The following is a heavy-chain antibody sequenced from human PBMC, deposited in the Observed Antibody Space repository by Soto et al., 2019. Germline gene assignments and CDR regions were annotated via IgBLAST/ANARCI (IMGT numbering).Heavy chain of an antibody. D-gene: IGHD2-2*01. CDR3: ARDGESSSSSDFDV. V-gene: IGHV3-48*02. CDR1: GFTFGYYN. J-gene: IGHJ4*02. Sequence: DVQLVESGGGLVQPGGSLRLSCAASGFTFGYYNMHWVRQAPGKGLEWVAFVRSNGDDTYYADSVKGRFTISRDNAKDSLYLQMNSLREEDTAVYYCARDGESSSSSDFDVWGQGALVTVSS. CDR2: VRSNGDDT.